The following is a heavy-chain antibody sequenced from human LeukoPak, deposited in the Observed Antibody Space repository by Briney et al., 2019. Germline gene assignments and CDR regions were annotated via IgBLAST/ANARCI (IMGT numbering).Heavy chain of an antibody. CDR3: ASSQVPAAMPPGQYYYYYYYMDV. J-gene: IGHJ6*03. CDR1: GGSISSYY. D-gene: IGHD2-2*01. CDR2: IYTSGST. Sequence: SETLSLTCTVSGGSISSYYWSWIRQPAGKGLEWIGRIYTSGSTNYNPSLKSRVTMSVDTSKNQFSLKLSSVTAADTAVYYCASSQVPAAMPPGQYYYYYYYMDVWGKGTTATVSS. V-gene: IGHV4-4*07.